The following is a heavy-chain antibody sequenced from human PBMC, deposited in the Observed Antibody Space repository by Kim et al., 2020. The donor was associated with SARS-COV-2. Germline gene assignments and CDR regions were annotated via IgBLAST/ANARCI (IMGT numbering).Heavy chain of an antibody. V-gene: IGHV4-39*07. Sequence: SETLSLTCTVSGGSISRSSYYWGWIRQPPGKGLEWIGSIYYDGTTYYNPSLKSRVTMSVDMSKSQFSLKLTSVTAADTAVYYCARDSQRGSGFAPWGQGAPVTVSS. CDR3: ARDSQRGSGFAP. CDR1: GGSISRSSYY. D-gene: IGHD6-19*01. J-gene: IGHJ5*02. CDR2: IYYDGTT.